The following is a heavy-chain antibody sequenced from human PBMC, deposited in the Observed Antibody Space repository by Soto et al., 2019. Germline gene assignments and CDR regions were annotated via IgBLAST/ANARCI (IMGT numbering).Heavy chain of an antibody. V-gene: IGHV4-59*01. CDR2: IYYSGST. Sequence: SETLSLTCTVSGGSISGYYWSWIRQPPGKGLEWIGYIYYSGSTNYNPSLKSRVTISVDTSKNQFSLKLSSVTAADTAVYYCASLKLYSYGFSPFDYWGPGTLVTVSS. J-gene: IGHJ4*02. CDR1: GGSISGYY. CDR3: ASLKLYSYGFSPFDY. D-gene: IGHD5-18*01.